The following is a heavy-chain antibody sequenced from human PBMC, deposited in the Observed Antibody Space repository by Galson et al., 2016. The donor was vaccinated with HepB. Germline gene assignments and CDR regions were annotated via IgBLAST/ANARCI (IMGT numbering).Heavy chain of an antibody. J-gene: IGHJ4*02. CDR1: GGSLRSYY. D-gene: IGHD3-22*01. CDR2: IYYSGST. Sequence: TLSLTCTVSGGSLRSYYWSWIRQSPAKELEYIGYIYYSGSTNYNPSLKSRVTISVDTSKDQFSLKLNSVTAADTALYFCARLTYDGSGYGFDYWGQGALVTVSS. CDR3: ARLTYDGSGYGFDY. V-gene: IGHV4-59*01.